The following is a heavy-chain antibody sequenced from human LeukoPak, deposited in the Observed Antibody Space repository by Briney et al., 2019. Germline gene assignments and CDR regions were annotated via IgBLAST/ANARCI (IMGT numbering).Heavy chain of an antibody. CDR2: ISYDGSNK. Sequence: GGSLRLSCAASGFTFSSYAMHWVRQAPGKGLEWVAFISYDGSNKYYADSVKGRFTISRDNSKNTLYLQMNSLRAEDTAVYYCARDMYYDFWSGYPAPTHFDYWGQGTLVTVSS. J-gene: IGHJ4*02. V-gene: IGHV3-30-3*01. CDR3: ARDMYYDFWSGYPAPTHFDY. D-gene: IGHD3-3*01. CDR1: GFTFSSYA.